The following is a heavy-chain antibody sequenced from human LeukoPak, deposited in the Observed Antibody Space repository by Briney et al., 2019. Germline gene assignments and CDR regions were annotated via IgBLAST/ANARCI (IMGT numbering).Heavy chain of an antibody. V-gene: IGHV4-34*01. D-gene: IGHD4-17*01. J-gene: IGHJ3*02. CDR1: GGPFTTYY. CDR2: IYHTGST. CDR3: ARVGHPTPRRVLSAVTIPTVGAFDI. Sequence: PSETLSLTCAVYGGPFTTYYWTWIRQPPGKGLEWIGDIYHTGSTTYNPSLKTRVTISVDASKNQFSLRLTSVTAADTAVYYCARVGHPTPRRVLSAVTIPTVGAFDIWGQGTLVTVSS.